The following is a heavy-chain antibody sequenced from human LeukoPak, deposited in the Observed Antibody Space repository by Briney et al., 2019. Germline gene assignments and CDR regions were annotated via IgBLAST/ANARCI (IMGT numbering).Heavy chain of an antibody. J-gene: IGHJ5*02. D-gene: IGHD1-26*01. V-gene: IGHV1-2*02. CDR3: ARESGSFDP. CDR2: IDPNINGA. CDR1: GYTFTAYY. Sequence: ASVKVSCKTSGYTFTAYYLHWVRRAPGQGLEWMGWIDPNINGATYAQKFQGRVTITRDTSISTAYMELSSLTSDDTAVYYCARESGSFDPWGQGTLVTVSS.